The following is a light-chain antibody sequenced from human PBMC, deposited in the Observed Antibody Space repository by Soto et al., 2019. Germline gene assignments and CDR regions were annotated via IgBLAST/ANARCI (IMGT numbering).Light chain of an antibody. CDR2: AAS. Sequence: EIVLTQSPATLPLSPGERATLSCRASRSFASIYLAWSQHKPGQAPKLLICAASSRATGIPDRFIGSGSGKDFTLTISRLEPDDSAVYYCHHYDSSPPYTFGQGTKVDIK. CDR1: RSFASIY. CDR3: HHYDSSPPYT. J-gene: IGKJ2*01. V-gene: IGKV3-20*01.